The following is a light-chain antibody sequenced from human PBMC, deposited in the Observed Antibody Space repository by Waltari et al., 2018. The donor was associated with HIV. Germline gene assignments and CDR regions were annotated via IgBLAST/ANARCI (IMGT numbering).Light chain of an antibody. CDR3: QQYLDWPPWT. J-gene: IGKJ1*01. Sequence: DIVMTQSPATLSVSPGQRVTLSCRASQNIGANLAWYQQRPGQPPRLLIHGASSRDPGIPARFTGRGTGTDFTLQISNLQSDDSGVYYCQQYLDWPPWTFGQGTKVEI. CDR1: QNIGAN. CDR2: GAS. V-gene: IGKV3D-15*01.